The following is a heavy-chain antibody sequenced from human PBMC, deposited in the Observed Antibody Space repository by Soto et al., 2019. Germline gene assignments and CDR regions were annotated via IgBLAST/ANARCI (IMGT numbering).Heavy chain of an antibody. Sequence: PSETLSLTCAVYGGSFSGYYWSWIRQPPGKGLEWIGEINHSGSTYYNPSLKSRVTIFVDTSKNHFSLKLSSVTAADTAVYYCATCEIAARYNWFDPWGQGTLVTVLL. J-gene: IGHJ5*02. CDR3: ATCEIAARYNWFDP. CDR2: INHSGST. V-gene: IGHV4-34*01. D-gene: IGHD6-6*01. CDR1: GGSFSGYY.